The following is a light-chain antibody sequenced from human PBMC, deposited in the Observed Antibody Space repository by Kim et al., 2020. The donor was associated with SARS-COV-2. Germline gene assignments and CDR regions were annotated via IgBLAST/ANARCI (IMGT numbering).Light chain of an antibody. J-gene: IGKJ1*01. CDR2: GAS. CDR3: QQYGSSLTWT. CDR1: QSVSSSY. V-gene: IGKV3-20*01. Sequence: QGKRATLSSRASQSVSSSYLAWYQQKPGQAPRLLIYGASSRATGIPDRFSGSGSGTDFTLTISRLEPEDFAVYYCQQYGSSLTWTFGQGTKVDIK.